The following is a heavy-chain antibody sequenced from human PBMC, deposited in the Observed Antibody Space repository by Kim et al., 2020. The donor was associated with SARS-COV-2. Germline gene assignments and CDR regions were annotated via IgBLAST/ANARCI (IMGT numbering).Heavy chain of an antibody. CDR2: ISYDGSNK. V-gene: IGHV3-33*05. Sequence: GGSLRLSCAASGFTFSSYGMHWVRRAPGKGLGWVAVISYDGSNKYYADSVKGRLTISGDISKNTRYLQMTSLGAEDTAGYYCARARDYYGSGSYSDYWC. D-gene: IGHD3-10*01. J-gene: IGHJ4*01. CDR3: ARARDYYGSGSYSDY. CDR1: GFTFSSYG.